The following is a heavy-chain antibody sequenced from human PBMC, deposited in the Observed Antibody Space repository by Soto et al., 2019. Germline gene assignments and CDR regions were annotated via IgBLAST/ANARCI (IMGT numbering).Heavy chain of an antibody. Sequence: PGGSLRLSCAVSGVTFCIYAMSWVRQAPGKGLEWVSAIGGGGGDTYYADSVKGRFTISRDNSKNMLYLEMNSLRADDTAVYYCARMEFHLPNAEFAFWGQGALVTVSS. CDR1: GVTFCIYA. D-gene: IGHD3-10*01. V-gene: IGHV3-23*01. CDR2: IGGGGGDT. J-gene: IGHJ4*02. CDR3: ARMEFHLPNAEFAF.